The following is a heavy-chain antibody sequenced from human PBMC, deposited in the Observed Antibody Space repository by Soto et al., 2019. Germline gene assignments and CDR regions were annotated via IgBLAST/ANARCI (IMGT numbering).Heavy chain of an antibody. CDR2: ISWDSGTI. D-gene: IGHD5-12*01. Sequence: PGGSLRLSCAVSGFTFDNCGMHWVRQAPGKGLEWVSGISWDSGTIGYADSVKGRFIISRDDAKNSLYLQMNSLRGEDTALYYCVQGRYPTMATPLDHWGQGTLVTVSS. CDR1: GFTFDNCG. CDR3: VQGRYPTMATPLDH. J-gene: IGHJ5*02. V-gene: IGHV3-9*01.